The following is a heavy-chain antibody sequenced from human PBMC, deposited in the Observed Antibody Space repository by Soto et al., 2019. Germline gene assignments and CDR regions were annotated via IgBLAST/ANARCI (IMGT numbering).Heavy chain of an antibody. J-gene: IGHJ3*02. Sequence: GGSLRLSCAASGFTFDDYAMHWVRQAPGKGLEWVSGISWNSGSIGYADSVKGRFTISRDNAKNSLYLQMNSLRAEDTALYYCAKEYSVVVAAYNAFDIWGQGTMVTVSS. CDR3: AKEYSVVVAAYNAFDI. V-gene: IGHV3-9*01. D-gene: IGHD2-15*01. CDR1: GFTFDDYA. CDR2: ISWNSGSI.